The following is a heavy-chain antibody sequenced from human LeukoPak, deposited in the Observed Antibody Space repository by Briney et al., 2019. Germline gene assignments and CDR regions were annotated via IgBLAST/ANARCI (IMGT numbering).Heavy chain of an antibody. CDR1: GDSINTGY. D-gene: IGHD1-26*01. CDR3: ARLIGGVGARRFDF. CDR2: IYNRGRP. Sequence: SSETLSLTCTVSGDSINTGYWNWIRQPPGRELEWIGYIYNRGRPNYNPSLKSRVTISMDTSKNQLPLKMASVTAADTAVYYCARLIGGVGARRFDFWGQGTLVTVSS. V-gene: IGHV4-4*09. J-gene: IGHJ4*02.